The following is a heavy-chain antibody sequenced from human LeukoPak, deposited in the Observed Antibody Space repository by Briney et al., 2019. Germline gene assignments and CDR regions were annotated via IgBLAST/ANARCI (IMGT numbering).Heavy chain of an antibody. CDR1: GGSISSSSYY. J-gene: IGHJ6*03. Sequence: SETLSLTCTVSGGSISSSSYYWGWIRQPPGKGLEWIGSIYYSGSTYYNPSLKSRVTLSVDTSKNQFSLKLSSVTAADTAVYYCARGRYCSSTSCYLPYYYYYYYMDVWGKGTTVTVSS. CDR2: IYYSGST. D-gene: IGHD2-2*01. CDR3: ARGRYCSSTSCYLPYYYYYYYMDV. V-gene: IGHV4-39*07.